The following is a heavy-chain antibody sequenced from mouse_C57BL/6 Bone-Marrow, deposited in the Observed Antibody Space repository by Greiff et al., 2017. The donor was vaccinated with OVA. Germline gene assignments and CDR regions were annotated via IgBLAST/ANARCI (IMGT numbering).Heavy chain of an antibody. CDR3: ARYGYGAGPYFDY. J-gene: IGHJ2*01. V-gene: IGHV1-53*01. CDR1: GYTFTSYW. CDR2: INPSNGGT. Sequence: VQLQQSGTELVKPGASVKLSCKASGYTFTSYWMHWVKQRPGQGLEWIGNINPSNGGTNYNEKFKSKATLTVDKSSSTAYMQLSSLTSEDSAVYYCARYGYGAGPYFDYWGQGTTLTVSS. D-gene: IGHD2-2*01.